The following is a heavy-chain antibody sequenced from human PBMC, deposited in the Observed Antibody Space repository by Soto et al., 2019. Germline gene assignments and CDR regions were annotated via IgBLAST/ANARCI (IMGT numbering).Heavy chain of an antibody. J-gene: IGHJ4*02. V-gene: IGHV4-59*01. D-gene: IGHD6-6*01. CDR3: ARVRLFSSSSGYFDY. CDR1: GGSISSYY. Sequence: SETLSLTCTVSGGSISSYYWSWIRQPPGKGLEWIGYIYYSGSTNYNPSLKSRVTISVDTSKNQFSLKLSSVTAADTAVYYCARVRLFSSSSGYFDYWGQGTLVTVSS. CDR2: IYYSGST.